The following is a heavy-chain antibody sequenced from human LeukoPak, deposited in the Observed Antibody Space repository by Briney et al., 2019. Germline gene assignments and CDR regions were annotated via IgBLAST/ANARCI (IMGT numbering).Heavy chain of an antibody. D-gene: IGHD5-18*01. V-gene: IGHV4-59*11. Sequence: SETLSLTCTVSGASTASHYWTWLRQPPGKELGWIAYMFDTVSTKFNPSLKSRLTLSVDTSKKQLSLRLISVTAADTAVYYCATIKRGSTYGYFDFWGQGIKVTVSS. CDR3: ATIKRGSTYGYFDF. CDR1: GASTASHY. CDR2: MFDTVST. J-gene: IGHJ4*02.